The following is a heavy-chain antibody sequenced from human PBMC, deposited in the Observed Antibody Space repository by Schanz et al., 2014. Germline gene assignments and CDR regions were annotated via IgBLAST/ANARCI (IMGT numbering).Heavy chain of an antibody. CDR3: VRERTNYGGNSYFFDH. Sequence: EVQLVQSGGGLVQPGGSLRLSCAASGFTFSSYCMHWVRQDPGKGLVWVARINSVGSNTDYADSVKGRFTVSRDNAKNSVYLQMNGLRVEDTAVYYCVRERTNYGGNSYFFDHWGQGTLVTVSS. CDR1: GFTFSSYC. CDR2: INSVGSNT. D-gene: IGHD2-21*02. J-gene: IGHJ4*02. V-gene: IGHV3-74*01.